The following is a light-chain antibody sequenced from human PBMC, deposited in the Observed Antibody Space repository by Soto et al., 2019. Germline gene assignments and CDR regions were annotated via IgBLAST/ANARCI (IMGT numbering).Light chain of an antibody. CDR3: QQRSNWPLT. Sequence: EIVLTQSPATLSLSPGERATLSCRASQSVSSYFAWYQQKPGQPPRLLIYDTSNRATGIPARFSGSGSGTDFTLTITSLEPEDFAVYYCQQRSNWPLTFGQATKVEI. CDR1: QSVSSY. V-gene: IGKV3-11*01. CDR2: DTS. J-gene: IGKJ1*01.